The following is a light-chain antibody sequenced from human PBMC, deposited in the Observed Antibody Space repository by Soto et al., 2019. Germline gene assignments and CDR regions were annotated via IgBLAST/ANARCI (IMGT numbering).Light chain of an antibody. V-gene: IGKV1-5*03. Sequence: DIQMTQSPSTLSASVGDRVTITCRASQSISTWLAWYQQKPGKAPKLLIYKASSLESGVPSRFSGSGSVTEFTITISSLQPDEFATYYCQKYNTYPLTFGGGTTVEIK. CDR2: KAS. J-gene: IGKJ4*01. CDR1: QSISTW. CDR3: QKYNTYPLT.